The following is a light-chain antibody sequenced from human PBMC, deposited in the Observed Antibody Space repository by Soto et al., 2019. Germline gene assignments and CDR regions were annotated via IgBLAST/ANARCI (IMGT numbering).Light chain of an antibody. Sequence: DIQMTQSPSTLSASVGDRVTITCRASQSISSWLAWYQQKPGKAPKLLIYDASSLESGVPSRFSGSGSGTEFTLTISSLQPYDFATYYFQQYNSYSTWTFGQGTKVEIK. J-gene: IGKJ1*01. CDR3: QQYNSYSTWT. CDR2: DAS. CDR1: QSISSW. V-gene: IGKV1-5*01.